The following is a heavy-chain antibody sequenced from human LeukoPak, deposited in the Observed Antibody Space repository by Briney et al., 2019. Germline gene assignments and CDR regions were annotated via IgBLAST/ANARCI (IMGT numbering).Heavy chain of an antibody. CDR3: ARGVGATAPMWY. CDR1: GGTFSSYA. CDR2: IIPIFGTA. J-gene: IGHJ4*02. V-gene: IGHV1-69*01. D-gene: IGHD1-26*01. Sequence: ASVKVSCKASGGTFSSYAISWVRQAPGQGLEWMGGIIPIFGTANYAQKFQGRVTITADESTSTAYMELSSLRSEDTAVYYCARGVGATAPMWYWGQGTLVTVSS.